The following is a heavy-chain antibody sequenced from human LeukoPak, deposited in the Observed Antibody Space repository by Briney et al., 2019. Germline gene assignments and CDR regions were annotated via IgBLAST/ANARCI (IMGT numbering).Heavy chain of an antibody. CDR2: ISAYNGNT. Sequence: ASVKVSCKASGYTFTSYGISWVRQAPGQGLEWMGWISAYNGNTNYAQKLQGRVTMTTDTSTSTAYMELRSLRSDDTAVYYCARYCSGGSCYSAGIDPWGRGTLVTVSS. CDR3: ARYCSGGSCYSAGIDP. D-gene: IGHD2-15*01. CDR1: GYTFTSYG. J-gene: IGHJ5*02. V-gene: IGHV1-18*04.